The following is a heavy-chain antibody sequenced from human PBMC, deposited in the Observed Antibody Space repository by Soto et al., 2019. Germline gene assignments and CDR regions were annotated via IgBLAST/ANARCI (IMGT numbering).Heavy chain of an antibody. D-gene: IGHD6-6*01. V-gene: IGHV4-31*03. CDR1: GGSISSGGYF. Sequence: QVQLQESGPGLVKPSQTLSLTCTVSGGSISSGGYFWSWIRQHPGKGLEWIGFIYYSGSTYYNPSLKSRVTISVDTSKNQFCLKLSSVTAADTAVYYCAREGAAPYYYYGMDVWGQGTTVTVSS. CDR2: IYYSGST. J-gene: IGHJ6*02. CDR3: AREGAAPYYYYGMDV.